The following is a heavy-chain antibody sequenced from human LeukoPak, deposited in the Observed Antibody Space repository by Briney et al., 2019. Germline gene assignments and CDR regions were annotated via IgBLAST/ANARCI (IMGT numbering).Heavy chain of an antibody. CDR3: ARMNYYFDY. J-gene: IGHJ4*02. V-gene: IGHV4-59*08. D-gene: IGHD1-7*01. CDR2: IHYSGSI. CDR1: GGSISNSY. Sequence: SETLSLTCSVSGGSISNSYWSWIRQPPGKGLEWIGYIHYSGSINYNPSLKSRVTISIDTSKNQFSLKLSSVTAADTAVYYCARMNYYFDYWGQGTLVTVSS.